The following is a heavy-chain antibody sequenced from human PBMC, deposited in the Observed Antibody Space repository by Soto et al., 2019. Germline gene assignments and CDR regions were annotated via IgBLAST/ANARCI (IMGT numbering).Heavy chain of an antibody. CDR2: IRSKAYGGTT. CDR1: GFTFGDYA. D-gene: IGHD4-4*01. Sequence: GGSLRLSCTASGFTFGDYAMSWFRQAPGKGLEWVGFIRSKAYGGTTEYAASVKGRFTISRDDSKSIAYLQMNSLKTEDTAVYYCTRVMTTVTSFKPNWFDPWGQGTLVTVSS. CDR3: TRVMTTVTSFKPNWFDP. J-gene: IGHJ5*02. V-gene: IGHV3-49*03.